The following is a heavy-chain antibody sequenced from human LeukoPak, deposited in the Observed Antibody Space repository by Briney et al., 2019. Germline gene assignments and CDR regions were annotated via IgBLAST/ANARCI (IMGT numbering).Heavy chain of an antibody. J-gene: IGHJ4*02. D-gene: IGHD5-12*01. CDR3: AREIAEWLRCLDY. V-gene: IGHV4-34*01. CDR2: INHSGST. Sequence: SETLSLTCAVYGGSFSGYYWSWIRQPPGKGLEWIGEINHSGSTNYNPSLKSRVTISVDTSKNQFSLKLSSVTAADTAVYYCAREIAEWLRCLDYWGQGTLVTVSS. CDR1: GGSFSGYY.